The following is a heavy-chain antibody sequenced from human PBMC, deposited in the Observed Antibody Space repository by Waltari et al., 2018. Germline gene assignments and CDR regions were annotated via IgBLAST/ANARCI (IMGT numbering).Heavy chain of an antibody. CDR2: FHHGGNT. V-gene: IGHV4-39*01. CDR1: GGSISSGPYY. Sequence: QLQLQESGPGLVKPSETLSLTCTVSGGSISSGPYYCGWIRHPPEKGLEWIGSFHHGGNTFYNPSLKSRVTISVDRSSNQFSLKLYSLTAADTAVYYCARHGGESYGYLWVDLWGQGTLVTVSS. D-gene: IGHD5-18*01. J-gene: IGHJ5*02. CDR3: ARHGGESYGYLWVDL.